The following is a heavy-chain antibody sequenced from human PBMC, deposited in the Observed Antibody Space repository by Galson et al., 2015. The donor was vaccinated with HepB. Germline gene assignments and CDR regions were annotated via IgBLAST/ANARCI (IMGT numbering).Heavy chain of an antibody. V-gene: IGHV5-51*01. CDR2: IYPSNSET. Sequence: QSGAEVKKPGESLKISCKASGYGFSYYWIGWVRQMPGKGLEWMGIIYPSNSETIYSPSFQGQVTISADRSITTAYLHLTGLEASDTAIYYCARRRTYHGDYNMDVWGQGTTVTVSS. D-gene: IGHD4-17*01. CDR3: ARRRTYHGDYNMDV. J-gene: IGHJ6*02. CDR1: GYGFSYYW.